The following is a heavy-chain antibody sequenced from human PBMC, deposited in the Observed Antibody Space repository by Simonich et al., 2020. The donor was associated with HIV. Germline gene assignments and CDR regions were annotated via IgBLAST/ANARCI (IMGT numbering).Heavy chain of an antibody. D-gene: IGHD3-10*01. CDR2: YHHGSS. Sequence: QVQLQESGPGLVKPSETLSLTCAVSGYSVGSAYYWGWIRQPPGKGLEGIGTYHHGSSHYTPSLKRRLTISVDMSKNQVYLNLSSVTAADTAVYYCGRTNYGSGIDYWGQGTLVTVSS. CDR1: GYSVGSAYY. V-gene: IGHV4-38-2*01. J-gene: IGHJ4*02. CDR3: GRTNYGSGIDY.